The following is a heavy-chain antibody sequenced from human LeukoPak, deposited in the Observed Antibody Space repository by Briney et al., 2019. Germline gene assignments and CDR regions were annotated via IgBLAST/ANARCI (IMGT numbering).Heavy chain of an antibody. J-gene: IGHJ4*02. V-gene: IGHV4-59*01. CDR3: AREYSSFEY. CDR1: GGSISTYY. Sequence: SETLSLTCTVSGGSISTYYWSWIRQAPGKGLEWIGYINYSGSTDYNPSLKSRVTISVDTSKNQLSLKMRSVTAADTAVHYCAREYSSFEYWGQGTLVTVSS. CDR2: INYSGST. D-gene: IGHD6-13*01.